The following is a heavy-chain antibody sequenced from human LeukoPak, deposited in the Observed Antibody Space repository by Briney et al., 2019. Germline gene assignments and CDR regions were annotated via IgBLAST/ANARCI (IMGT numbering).Heavy chain of an antibody. D-gene: IGHD3-3*01. CDR2: IYYSGST. Sequence: SETLSLTCTVSGGSISSSYYYWGRIRHPPGKGLEWIGSIYYSGSTYYNPSLKSRVTISVDTSKNQFSLKLSSVTAADTAVYYCARQNYDFWSGYSSPTLDYWGQGTLVTVSS. J-gene: IGHJ4*02. CDR3: ARQNYDFWSGYSSPTLDY. V-gene: IGHV4-39*01. CDR1: GGSISSSYYY.